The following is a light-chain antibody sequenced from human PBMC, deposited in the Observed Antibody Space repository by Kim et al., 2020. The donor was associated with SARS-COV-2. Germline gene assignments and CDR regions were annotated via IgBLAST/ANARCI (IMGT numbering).Light chain of an antibody. CDR3: QQYDKWPPWT. V-gene: IGKV3-15*01. CDR2: GAS. Sequence: EIVLTQSPATLSVSPGERATISCRASQGVTNNLAWYQHKPGQAPRLLIYGASTRATGIPGRFSGSGSGTQFTLTISSLQSEDSAIYYCQQYDKWPPWTFGQGTKVDIK. J-gene: IGKJ1*01. CDR1: QGVTNN.